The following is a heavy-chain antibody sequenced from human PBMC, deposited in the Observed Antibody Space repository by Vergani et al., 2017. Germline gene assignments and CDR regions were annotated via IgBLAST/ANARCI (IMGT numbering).Heavy chain of an antibody. J-gene: IGHJ6*03. CDR2: IIPIFGTA. CDR3: ARGVLLWFGESLSGYMDV. CDR1: GYTLTELS. D-gene: IGHD3-10*01. V-gene: IGHV1-69*13. Sequence: QVQLVQSGAEVKKPGASVKVSCKVSGYTLTELSMHWVRQAPGQGLEWMGGIIPIFGTANYAQKFQGRVTITADESTSTAYMELSSLRSEDTAVYYCARGVLLWFGESLSGYMDVWGKGTTVTVSS.